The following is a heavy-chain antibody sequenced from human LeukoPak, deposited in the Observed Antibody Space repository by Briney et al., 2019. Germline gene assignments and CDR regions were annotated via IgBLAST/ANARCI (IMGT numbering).Heavy chain of an antibody. V-gene: IGHV1-3*01. CDR2: VNAGNGNT. Sequence: ASVKVSCKASGYTFTSYAMHWVRQAPGQRLEWMGWVNAGNGNTKYSQKFQGRVTITRDTSASTAYMELSSLRSEDTAVYYCATVMCSSTSCSGDYWGQGTLVTVSS. D-gene: IGHD2-2*01. CDR3: ATVMCSSTSCSGDY. J-gene: IGHJ4*02. CDR1: GYTFTSYA.